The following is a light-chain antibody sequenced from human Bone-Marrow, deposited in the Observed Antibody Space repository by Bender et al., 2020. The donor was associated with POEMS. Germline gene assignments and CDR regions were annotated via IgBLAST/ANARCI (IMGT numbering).Light chain of an antibody. CDR3: CSYTSTGWV. CDR2: DVT. V-gene: IGLV2-8*01. CDR1: SSDVGGYNY. Sequence: QSALTQPPSASGSPGQSITISCTGTSSDVGGYNYVSWYQQHPGKAPKLLIYDVTKRPSGVPDRFSGSRSGNTASLTISGLRADDEADYYCCSYTSTGWVFGGGTKVTVL. J-gene: IGLJ3*02.